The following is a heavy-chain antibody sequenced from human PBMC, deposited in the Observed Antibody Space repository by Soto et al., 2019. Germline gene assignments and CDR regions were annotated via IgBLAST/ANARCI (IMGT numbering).Heavy chain of an antibody. CDR2: ISHDGSNQ. Sequence: QVQLVESGGGVVQPGRSLRLSCAPSGFSFSDFGMHWVRQAPGTGLEWVAAISHDGSNQYYGDSVKGRFSISRDHSNNRLYLQMNNLKVEDSAIYFCAKETRSRAVTATRVNGMDVWGQGTTVTVSS. D-gene: IGHD2-21*02. CDR3: AKETRSRAVTATRVNGMDV. J-gene: IGHJ6*02. V-gene: IGHV3-30*18. CDR1: GFSFSDFG.